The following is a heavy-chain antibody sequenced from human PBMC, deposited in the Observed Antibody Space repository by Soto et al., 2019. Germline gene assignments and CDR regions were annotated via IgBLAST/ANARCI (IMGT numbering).Heavy chain of an antibody. V-gene: IGHV3-9*01. CDR3: AKEGASNWFDP. D-gene: IGHD2-15*01. CDR1: GFSFDDYA. Sequence: PGGSLRLSCAASGFSFDDYAMHWVRQAPGKGLEWVSGISWNSGSIGYADSVKGRFTFSRDNAKNSLYLQMTSLRAEDTALYYCAKEGASNWFDPWGQGTLVTVSS. J-gene: IGHJ5*02. CDR2: ISWNSGSI.